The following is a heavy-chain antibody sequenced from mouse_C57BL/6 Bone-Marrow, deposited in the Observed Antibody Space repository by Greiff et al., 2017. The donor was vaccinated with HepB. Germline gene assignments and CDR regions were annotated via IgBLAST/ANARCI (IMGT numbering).Heavy chain of an antibody. CDR2: IYPGDGDT. Sequence: QVQLKESGPELVKPGASVKISCKASGYAFSSSWMNWVKQRPGKGLEWIGRIYPGDGDTNYNGKFKGKATLTADKSSSTAYMQLSLLTAEDSAVYFCSRSVDSSGYSYYAMDYWGQGTSVTVSS. CDR3: SRSVDSSGYSYYAMDY. J-gene: IGHJ4*01. V-gene: IGHV1-82*01. CDR1: GYAFSSSW. D-gene: IGHD3-2*02.